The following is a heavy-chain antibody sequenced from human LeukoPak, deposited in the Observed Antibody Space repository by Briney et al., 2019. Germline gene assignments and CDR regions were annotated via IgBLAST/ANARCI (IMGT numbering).Heavy chain of an antibody. CDR1: GFTFSSYW. J-gene: IGHJ6*02. CDR3: ARGSSSPWYYYYGMGV. CDR2: IKQDGSEK. Sequence: GGSLRLSCAASGFTFSSYWMSWVRQAPGKGLEWVANIKQDGSEKYYVDSVKGRFTISRDNAKNSLYLQMNSLRAEDTAVYYCARGSSSPWYYYYGMGVWGQGTTVTVSS. D-gene: IGHD6-13*01. V-gene: IGHV3-7*01.